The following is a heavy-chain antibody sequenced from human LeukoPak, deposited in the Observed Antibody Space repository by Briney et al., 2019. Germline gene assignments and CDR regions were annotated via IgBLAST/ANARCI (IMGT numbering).Heavy chain of an antibody. D-gene: IGHD3-3*01. CDR3: ARGHPHYDFWSGYPPGWCFDL. CDR1: GGSFSGYY. V-gene: IGHV4-34*01. CDR2: INHSGST. Sequence: SETLSLTCAVYGGSFSGYYWSWIRQPPGKGLEWIGEINHSGSTNYNPSLKSRVTISVDTSKNQFSLKLSSVTAADTAVYYCARGHPHYDFWSGYPPGWCFDLWGRGTLVTVSS. J-gene: IGHJ2*01.